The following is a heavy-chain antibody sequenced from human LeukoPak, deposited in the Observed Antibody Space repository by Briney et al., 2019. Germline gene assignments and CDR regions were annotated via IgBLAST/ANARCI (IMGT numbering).Heavy chain of an antibody. CDR3: LRDVIR. Sequence: GGSLRLSCAASGFTFSSYWMHWVRQAPGKGLVWVSRISTDGRSTSYADSVKGRFTISRDNARNTLYLQVNSLRAEDTAVYYCLRDVIRRGQGTLVTVSS. CDR1: GFTFSSYW. V-gene: IGHV3-74*01. CDR2: ISTDGRST. J-gene: IGHJ4*02. D-gene: IGHD2/OR15-2a*01.